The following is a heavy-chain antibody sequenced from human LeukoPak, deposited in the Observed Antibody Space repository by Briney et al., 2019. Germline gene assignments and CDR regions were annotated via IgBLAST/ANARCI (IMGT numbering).Heavy chain of an antibody. CDR3: ARLTIFGVVMYFDY. D-gene: IGHD3-3*01. Sequence: SETLSLTCTVSGDSISSYYWSWIRQPPGKGLEWIGYIYYSGSTYYNPSLKSRVTISVDTSKNQFSLKLSSVTAADTAVYYCARLTIFGVVMYFDYWGQGTLVTVSS. V-gene: IGHV4-59*08. CDR1: GDSISSYY. CDR2: IYYSGST. J-gene: IGHJ4*02.